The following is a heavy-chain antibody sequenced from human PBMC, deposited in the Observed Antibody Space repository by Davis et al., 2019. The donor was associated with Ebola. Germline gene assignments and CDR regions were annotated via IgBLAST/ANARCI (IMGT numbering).Heavy chain of an antibody. CDR1: GGTFSSYA. Sequence: SVKVSCKASGGTFSSYAISWVRQAPGQGLEWMGGIIPIFGTANYAQKFQGRVTITADESTSTAYMELSSLRSEDTAVYYCARDPGYGSGILEFDPWGQGTLVTVSS. J-gene: IGHJ5*02. V-gene: IGHV1-69*13. CDR2: IIPIFGTA. D-gene: IGHD6-19*01. CDR3: ARDPGYGSGILEFDP.